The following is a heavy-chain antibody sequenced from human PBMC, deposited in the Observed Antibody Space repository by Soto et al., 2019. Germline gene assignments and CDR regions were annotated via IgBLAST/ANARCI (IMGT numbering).Heavy chain of an antibody. J-gene: IGHJ6*02. CDR1: GGSISSSSYY. D-gene: IGHD5-18*01. CDR2: IYYSGST. CDR3: ASVVDTARTDYYYYYYGMDV. V-gene: IGHV4-39*01. Sequence: PSETLSLTCTVSGGSISSSSYYWGWIRQPPGKGLEWIGSIYYSGSTYYNPSLKSRVTISVDTSKNQFSLKLSSVTAADTAVYYCASVVDTARTDYYYYYYGMDVWGQGTTVTVSS.